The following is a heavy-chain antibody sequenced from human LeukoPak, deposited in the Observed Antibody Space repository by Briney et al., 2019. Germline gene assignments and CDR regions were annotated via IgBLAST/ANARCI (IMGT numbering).Heavy chain of an antibody. D-gene: IGHD2-15*01. Sequence: PSETLSLTCTVSGGSISGYYWSWIRQPPGKGLEWIGYIYYSGSTNYNPSLKSRVTISVDTSKNQFSLKLSSVTAADTAVYYCARQYCSGGSCYLFDPWGQGTLVTVSS. CDR2: IYYSGST. J-gene: IGHJ5*02. CDR1: GGSISGYY. CDR3: ARQYCSGGSCYLFDP. V-gene: IGHV4-59*08.